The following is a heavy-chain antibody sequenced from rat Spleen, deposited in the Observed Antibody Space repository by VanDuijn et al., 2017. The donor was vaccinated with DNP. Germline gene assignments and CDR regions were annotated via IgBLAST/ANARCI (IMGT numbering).Heavy chain of an antibody. V-gene: IGHV4-2*01. Sequence: EVQLVESGGDLVQPGRSLTLSCVASGFTFNNYWMGWVRQAPGKGLEWIGEINKDSSTRNYTPSLKDKFTISRDNAQNSLYLQMSKLGSEDTAIYYCARGRVYAFDYWGQGVMVTVSS. CDR2: INKDSSTR. D-gene: IGHD1-11*01. CDR3: ARGRVYAFDY. CDR1: GFTFNNYW. J-gene: IGHJ2*01.